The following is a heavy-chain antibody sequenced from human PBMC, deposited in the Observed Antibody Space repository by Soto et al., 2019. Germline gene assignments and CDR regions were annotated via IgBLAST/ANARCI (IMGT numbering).Heavy chain of an antibody. CDR2: IHHSGST. CDR3: ARRSRTIE. J-gene: IGHJ4*02. CDR1: GGSISSSAW. Sequence: QVQLQESGPGLEKPSGTLSLTSAVSGGSISSSAWWSRVRQPPGKGLEWIGEIHHSGSTNYDPSLKSRITISVDRSKNQFSLELTSVTAADTAVYYCARRSRTIEWGQGTQVTVSS. V-gene: IGHV4-4*02. D-gene: IGHD1-7*01.